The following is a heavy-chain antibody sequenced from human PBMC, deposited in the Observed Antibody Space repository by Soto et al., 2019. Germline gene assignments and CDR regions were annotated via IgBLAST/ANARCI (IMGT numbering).Heavy chain of an antibody. CDR3: AKETNAYEINY. Sequence: GGSLRLSCASSGFIFSGYAMHLVRQAPGKGLEWVAVIAYDGNTQYYADSVKGRFTVSRDNSNNMLYVQMNNLRDEDTAMYYCAKETNAYEINYWGQGTPVTVSS. V-gene: IGHV3-30-3*01. J-gene: IGHJ4*02. CDR1: GFIFSGYA. D-gene: IGHD3-9*01. CDR2: IAYDGNTQ.